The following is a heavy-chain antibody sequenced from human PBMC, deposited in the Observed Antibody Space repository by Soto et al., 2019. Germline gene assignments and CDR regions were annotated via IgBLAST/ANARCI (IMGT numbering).Heavy chain of an antibody. CDR2: ISARGGSL. J-gene: IGHJ4*02. V-gene: IGHV3-23*01. Sequence: EVQLLESGGGLVQPGGSLRLSCAASGFSFSSYAMVWVRQAPGKGLEWVSVISARGGSLYFADSVKGRFTISRDNSKNVLSLEMNSLSAEDTATYFCGKGSIEYSASVENWGQGTLVVVSS. CDR1: GFSFSSYA. CDR3: GKGSIEYSASVEN. D-gene: IGHD5-12*01.